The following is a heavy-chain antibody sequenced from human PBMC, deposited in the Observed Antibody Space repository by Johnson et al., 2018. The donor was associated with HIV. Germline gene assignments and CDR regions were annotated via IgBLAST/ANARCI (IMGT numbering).Heavy chain of an antibody. CDR1: GFTFSSYG. J-gene: IGHJ3*02. CDR3: AKDRSGGSSFPDAFYM. CDR2: ISYDGSYK. Sequence: QVQLVESGGGVVQPGRSLRLSCAASGFTFSSYGMHWVRQAPGKGLEWVAVISYDGSYKFYADSVKGRLTISRDNPKNTLNLQMNSLRAEDTAVYYCAKDRSGGSSFPDAFYMWGQGTLVTVSS. V-gene: IGHV3-30*18. D-gene: IGHD1-26*01.